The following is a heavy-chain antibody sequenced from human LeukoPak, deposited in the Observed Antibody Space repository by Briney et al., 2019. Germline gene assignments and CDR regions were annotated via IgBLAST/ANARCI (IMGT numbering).Heavy chain of an antibody. D-gene: IGHD6-13*01. V-gene: IGHV3-30*04. Sequence: PGGSLRLSCAASGFTFSSYAMHWVRQAPGKGLEWVAVISYDGSNKYYADSVKGRFTISRDNSKNTLYLQMNSLTAEDTAVYYCAAPAGTNYWGQGTLVTVSS. CDR2: ISYDGSNK. J-gene: IGHJ4*02. CDR3: AAPAGTNY. CDR1: GFTFSSYA.